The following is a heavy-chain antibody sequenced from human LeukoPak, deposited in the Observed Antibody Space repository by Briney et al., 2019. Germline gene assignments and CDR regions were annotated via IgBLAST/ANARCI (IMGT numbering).Heavy chain of an antibody. J-gene: IGHJ5*02. D-gene: IGHD2-2*01. V-gene: IGHV5-51*01. CDR1: GYSFTSYW. Sequence: GESLKISCKGSGYSFTSYWIGWVRQMPGKGLEWMGIIYPGDSDTRYSPSFQGQVTISADKSISTAYLQWSSLKASDTAMYYCARRAYCSSTNCYAFDPWGQGTLVTVSS. CDR3: ARRAYCSSTNCYAFDP. CDR2: IYPGDSDT.